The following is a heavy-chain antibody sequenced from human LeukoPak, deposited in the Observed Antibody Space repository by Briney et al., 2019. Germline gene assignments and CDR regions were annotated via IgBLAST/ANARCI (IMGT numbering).Heavy chain of an antibody. CDR1: GFTFSDYG. CDR2: IWYDGSNK. D-gene: IGHD3-22*01. Sequence: PWGSLRLSCAASGFTFSDYGMHWVRQAPGKGLEWVAVIWYDGSNKYYADSVKGRFTISRDNSRNTLHLQMNSLRAEDTAVYYCVRELPPVVQYYFDYWGPGTLVTVSS. V-gene: IGHV3-33*01. CDR3: VRELPPVVQYYFDY. J-gene: IGHJ4*02.